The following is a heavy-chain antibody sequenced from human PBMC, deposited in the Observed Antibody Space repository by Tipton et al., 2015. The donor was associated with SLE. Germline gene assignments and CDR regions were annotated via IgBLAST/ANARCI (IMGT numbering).Heavy chain of an antibody. V-gene: IGHV4-59*08. CDR3: AAQGYYGSGGGFLDY. CDR1: GGSISSYY. CDR2: IYYSGST. D-gene: IGHD3-10*01. Sequence: TLSLTCTVSGGSISSYYWSWIRQPPGKGLEWIGYIYYSGSTNYNPSLKSRVTISVDTSKNQFYLKLSSVTAADTAVYYCAAQGYYGSGGGFLDYWGQGTLVTVSS. J-gene: IGHJ4*02.